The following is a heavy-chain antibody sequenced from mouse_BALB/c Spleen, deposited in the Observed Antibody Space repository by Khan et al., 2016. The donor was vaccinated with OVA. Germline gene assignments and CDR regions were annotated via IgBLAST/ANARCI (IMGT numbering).Heavy chain of an antibody. J-gene: IGHJ3*01. CDR3: TNRGSSSAWFTY. Sequence: QVRLQQSGAELAKPGASVKMSCKASGYTFTSYWMHWVKQRPGQGLEWIGYINPSTDYTEYNQKFKDKATLTADKSSSTAYMQLTSLTSEDSAVDYCTNRGSSSAWFTYGGQGTLVTVSA. D-gene: IGHD1-1*01. CDR2: INPSTDYT. CDR1: GYTFTSYW. V-gene: IGHV1-7*01.